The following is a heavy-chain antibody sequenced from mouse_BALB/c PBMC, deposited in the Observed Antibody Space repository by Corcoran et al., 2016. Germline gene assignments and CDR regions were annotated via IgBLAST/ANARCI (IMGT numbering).Heavy chain of an antibody. CDR2: INPYNGGT. J-gene: IGHJ4*01. V-gene: IGHV1-18*01. CDR3: AGVINY. Sequence: EVKLQQSGPELVKPGASMKIPCKASGYSFTGYTMNWVKQSHGKKHEWMGLINPYNGGTSYNQQFKGKATLTVDKSSSTAYMELLSLTSEDSAVYYCAGVINYWGQGTSVTVSS. CDR1: GYSFTGYT.